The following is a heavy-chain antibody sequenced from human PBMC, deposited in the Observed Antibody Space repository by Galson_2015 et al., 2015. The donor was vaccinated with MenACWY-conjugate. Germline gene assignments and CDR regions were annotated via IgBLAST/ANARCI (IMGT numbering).Heavy chain of an antibody. V-gene: IGHV5-51*01. D-gene: IGHD2-15*01. CDR2: IYPGDSDT. CDR1: GYSFTSYW. CDR3: ARHRYCSGGSCSQETFYYYYGMDV. J-gene: IGHJ6*02. Sequence: QSGAEVKKPGESLTISCTGSGYSFTSYWIGWVRQMPGKGLEWMGIIYPGDSDTRYSPSFQGQVTISADKSTSTAYLQWSSLKASDTAMYYCARHRYCSGGSCSQETFYYYYGMDVWGQGTTVTVSS.